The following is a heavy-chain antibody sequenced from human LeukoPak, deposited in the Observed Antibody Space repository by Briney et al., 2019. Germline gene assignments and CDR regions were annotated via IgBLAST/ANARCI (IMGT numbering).Heavy chain of an antibody. D-gene: IGHD3-3*01. Sequence: GGSLRLSCVASGFTFSGYGMHWVRQAPGKGLEWVAFIRYDGSNKYYADSVKGRFTISRDIPKNTLFLQMNSLRAEDTAVYYCAGRITIFGVVTINWGQGTLVTVSS. CDR3: AGRITIFGVVTIN. J-gene: IGHJ4*02. CDR2: IRYDGSNK. V-gene: IGHV3-30*02. CDR1: GFTFSGYG.